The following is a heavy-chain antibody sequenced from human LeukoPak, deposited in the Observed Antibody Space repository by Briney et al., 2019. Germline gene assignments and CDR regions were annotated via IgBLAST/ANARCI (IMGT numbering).Heavy chain of an antibody. D-gene: IGHD4-11*01. Sequence: ASVKVSCKASGYRFTDYYVHWVRQAPGQGLEWMAWINPNGGTTNYAQKFQGRVTMIRDTSISTAYMELSNLRSDDTAVYYCARTSDYCNYYFDYWGQGTPVTVSS. CDR1: GYRFTDYY. CDR2: INPNGGTT. J-gene: IGHJ4*02. V-gene: IGHV1-2*02. CDR3: ARTSDYCNYYFDY.